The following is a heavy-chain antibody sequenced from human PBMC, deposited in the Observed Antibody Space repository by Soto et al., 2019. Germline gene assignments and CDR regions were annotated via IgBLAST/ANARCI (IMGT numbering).Heavy chain of an antibody. V-gene: IGHV4-39*01. CDR3: ARHVRYSSSWYYYYYYYYGMDV. CDR2: IYYSGST. J-gene: IGHJ6*02. D-gene: IGHD6-13*01. CDR1: GGSISSSSYD. Sequence: PSGTLSLTCTVSGGSISSSSYDWGWIRQPPGKGLEWIGSIYYSGSTYYNPSLKSRVTISVDTSKNQFSLKLSSVTAADTAVYYCARHVRYSSSWYYYYYYYYGMDVWGQGTTVTVSS.